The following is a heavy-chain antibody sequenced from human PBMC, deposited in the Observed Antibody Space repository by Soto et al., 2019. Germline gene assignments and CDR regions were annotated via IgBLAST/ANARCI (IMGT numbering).Heavy chain of an antibody. D-gene: IGHD6-13*01. Sequence: EVQLLESGGGLVQPGGSLRLSCAASGFTFSSYAMSWVRQAPGKGLEWVSAISGSGVSTYYADSVKGRFTISRDNSKNTLYLQMNSVRAEDTAVYYCAKPGIAAAECLDYWGQGNLVTVAS. J-gene: IGHJ4*02. CDR1: GFTFSSYA. V-gene: IGHV3-23*01. CDR3: AKPGIAAAECLDY. CDR2: ISGSGVST.